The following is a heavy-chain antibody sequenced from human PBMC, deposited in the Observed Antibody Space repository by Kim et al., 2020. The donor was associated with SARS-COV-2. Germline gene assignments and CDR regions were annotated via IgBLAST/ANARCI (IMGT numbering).Heavy chain of an antibody. CDR1: GGSISSYY. D-gene: IGHD6-13*01. CDR2: IYYSGST. CDR3: ARAGKDYSSSWDEYYYYGMDV. Sequence: SETLSLTCTVSGGSISSYYWSWIRQPPGKGLEWIGYIYYSGSTNYNPSLKSRVTISVDTSKNQFSLKLSSVTAADTAVYYCARAGKDYSSSWDEYYYYGMDVWGQGTTVTVSS. J-gene: IGHJ6*02. V-gene: IGHV4-59*01.